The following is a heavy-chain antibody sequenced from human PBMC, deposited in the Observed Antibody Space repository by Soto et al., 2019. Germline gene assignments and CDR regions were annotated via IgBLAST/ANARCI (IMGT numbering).Heavy chain of an antibody. D-gene: IGHD6-13*01. V-gene: IGHV3-9*01. CDR3: AKDSQSSWYQSTANWFDP. CDR2: ISWNSGSI. J-gene: IGHJ5*02. CDR1: GFTFDDYA. Sequence: PGGSLRLSCAASGFTFDDYAMHWVRQAPGKGLEWVSGISWNSGSIGYADSVKGRFTISRDNAKNSLYLQMNSLRAEDTALYYCAKDSQSSWYQSTANWFDPWGQGTLVTVSS.